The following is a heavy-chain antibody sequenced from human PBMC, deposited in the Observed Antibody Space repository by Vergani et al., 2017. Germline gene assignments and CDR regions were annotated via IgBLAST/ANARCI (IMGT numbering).Heavy chain of an antibody. CDR3: ARVGVSNYYDSSGYYKGIDY. Sequence: QVQLVESGGGVVQPGRSLRLSCAASGFTFSSYGMHWVRQAPGKGLEWVAVISYDGSNKYYADSVKGRFTISRDNSKNTLYLQMNSLRAEDTAVYYCARVGVSNYYDSSGYYKGIDYWGQGTLVTVSS. J-gene: IGHJ4*02. D-gene: IGHD3-22*01. CDR1: GFTFSSYG. CDR2: ISYDGSNK. V-gene: IGHV3-30*03.